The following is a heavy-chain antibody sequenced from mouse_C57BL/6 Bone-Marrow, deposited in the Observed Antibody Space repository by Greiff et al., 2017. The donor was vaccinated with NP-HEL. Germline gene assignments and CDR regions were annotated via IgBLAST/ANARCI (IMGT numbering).Heavy chain of an antibody. J-gene: IGHJ3*01. D-gene: IGHD2-2*01. CDR2: ISSGGDYI. Sequence: EVKLVESGEGLVKPGGSLKLSCAASGFTFSSYAMSWVRQTPEKRLEWVAYISSGGDYIYYADTVKGRFTISRDNARNTLYLQMSSLKSEDTAMYYCTRENGYPWFAYWGQGTLVTVSA. V-gene: IGHV5-9-1*02. CDR1: GFTFSSYA. CDR3: TRENGYPWFAY.